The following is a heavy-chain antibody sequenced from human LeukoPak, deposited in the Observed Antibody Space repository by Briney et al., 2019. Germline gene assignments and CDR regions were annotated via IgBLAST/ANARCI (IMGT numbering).Heavy chain of an antibody. V-gene: IGHV3-30*02. D-gene: IGHD2/OR15-2a*01. J-gene: IGHJ4*02. CDR1: GFTFSSYG. CDR2: IRYDGLNK. Sequence: GGSLRLSCAASGFTFSSYGMHWVRQPPGKGLEWVAFIRYDGLNKYYADSVKGRFAISRDHSINTLYLQMSSLRTEDTAVYYCAQDRTFPGSEDHWGQGTPVTVSS. CDR3: AQDRTFPGSEDH.